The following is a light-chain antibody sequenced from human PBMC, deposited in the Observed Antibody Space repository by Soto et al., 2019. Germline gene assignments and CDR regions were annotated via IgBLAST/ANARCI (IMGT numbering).Light chain of an antibody. Sequence: DIQMTQSPSTLSASVGDRVTSTCRARQSISTWLAWDQQEPGKAPKLLIHKASSLQSGVPSRFSGSGSGTDFTLTISCLKSEDFATYYCQQYYSYPLTFGGGTKVDIK. CDR2: KAS. V-gene: IGKV1-5*03. CDR1: QSISTW. CDR3: QQYYSYPLT. J-gene: IGKJ4*01.